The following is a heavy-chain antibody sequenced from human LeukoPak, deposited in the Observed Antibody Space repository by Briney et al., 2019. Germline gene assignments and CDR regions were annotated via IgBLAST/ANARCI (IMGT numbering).Heavy chain of an antibody. D-gene: IGHD5-18*01. V-gene: IGHV4-34*10. J-gene: IGHJ4*02. CDR3: ARDNRRDTAMVTGY. CDR2: INYNGEIT. CDR1: GGSFSGYL. Sequence: SETLSLTCTVSGGSFSGYLWSWLRQSPGKGLEWIGEINYNGEITNYNPSLKSRLTMSVDTSKNQFSLKLTSVTAADTAVYYCARDNRRDTAMVTGYWGQGTLVTVSS.